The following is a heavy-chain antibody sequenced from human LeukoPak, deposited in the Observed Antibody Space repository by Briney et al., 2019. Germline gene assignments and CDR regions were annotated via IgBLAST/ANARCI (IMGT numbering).Heavy chain of an antibody. J-gene: IGHJ5*02. V-gene: IGHV3-33*08. D-gene: IGHD1-1*01. CDR3: AREGGSWNDAENWFDP. CDR2: IWYDGSNK. CDR1: GFTFSSYA. Sequence: PGGSLRLSCAASGFTFSSYAMSWVRQAPGKGLEWVAVIWYDGSNKYYADSVKGRFTISRDNSKNTLYLQINSLRAEDTAVYYCAREGGSWNDAENWFDPWGQGTLVTVSS.